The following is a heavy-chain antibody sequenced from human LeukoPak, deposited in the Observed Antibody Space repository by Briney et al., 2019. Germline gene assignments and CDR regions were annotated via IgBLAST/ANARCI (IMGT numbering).Heavy chain of an antibody. CDR3: ARALVHGVWGSYRHTYYFDY. CDR2: ISSSSSYI. J-gene: IGHJ4*02. CDR1: GFTFSSYS. Sequence: PGGTLRLSCAASGFTFSSYSMNWGPQAPGKALEYGTAISSSSSYIYYAESVKGRFTIPRDNAKNSLYLQMNSLRAEDTAVYYCARALVHGVWGSYRHTYYFDYWGQGTLVTVSS. V-gene: IGHV3-21*01. D-gene: IGHD3-16*02.